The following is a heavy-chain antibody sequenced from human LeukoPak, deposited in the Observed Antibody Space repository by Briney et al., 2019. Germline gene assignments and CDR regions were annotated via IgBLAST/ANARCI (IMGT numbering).Heavy chain of an antibody. J-gene: IGHJ4*02. CDR3: ARAIWYGSGTTAFDY. D-gene: IGHD3-10*01. Sequence: SETLSLTCTVSGGSISSYYWSWIRQPAGKGLEWIGRIYNSGSTNYNTNYNPSLSSRVTMSVDTSKNQFSLKLNSVTAADTAVYYCARAIWYGSGTTAFDYWGQGTLVTVSS. CDR2: IYNSGST. CDR1: GGSISSYY. V-gene: IGHV4-4*07.